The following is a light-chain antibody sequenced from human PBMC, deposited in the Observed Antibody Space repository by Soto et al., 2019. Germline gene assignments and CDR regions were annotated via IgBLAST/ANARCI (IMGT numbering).Light chain of an antibody. J-gene: IGLJ1*01. Sequence: QSVLTQSPSASGTPGQRISISCSGNSSSIGSNYVNWYQQLPGTAPKLLIYRNDQRPSGVPDRFSGSKSGTSASPAISGLRFEDEADYYCSSWDDNLSGRVFGTGTKVTVL. V-gene: IGLV1-47*01. CDR2: RND. CDR1: SSSIGSNY. CDR3: SSWDDNLSGRV.